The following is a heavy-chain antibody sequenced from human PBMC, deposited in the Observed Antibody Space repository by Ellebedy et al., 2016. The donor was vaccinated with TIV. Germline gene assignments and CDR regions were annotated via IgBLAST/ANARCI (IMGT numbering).Heavy chain of an antibody. CDR3: ARGPVQYYYGSGIYYFDY. Sequence: GESLKISCAASGFTFSSDWMSWVRQAPGKGLEWVANIKQDGSEKYYVDSVKGRFTISRDNAKNSLYLQMNRLRVEDTAVYYCARGPVQYYYGSGIYYFDYWGQGTLVTVSS. V-gene: IGHV3-7*01. CDR2: IKQDGSEK. D-gene: IGHD3-10*01. CDR1: GFTFSSDW. J-gene: IGHJ4*02.